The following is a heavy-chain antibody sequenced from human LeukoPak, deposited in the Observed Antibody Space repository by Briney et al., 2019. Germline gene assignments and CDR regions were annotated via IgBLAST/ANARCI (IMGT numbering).Heavy chain of an antibody. Sequence: GGSLRLSCAASGFTVGSNHMSWVGQAPGKGLDWGSVINRGRPTHYADYVKGRFNNTRENSKNPLYLQMNSLRAEDTAVYYCARVGYIQAFDIWGQGTLVTVSS. J-gene: IGHJ3*02. CDR2: INRGRPT. CDR3: ARVGYIQAFDI. CDR1: GFTVGSNH. D-gene: IGHD6-13*01. V-gene: IGHV3-66*01.